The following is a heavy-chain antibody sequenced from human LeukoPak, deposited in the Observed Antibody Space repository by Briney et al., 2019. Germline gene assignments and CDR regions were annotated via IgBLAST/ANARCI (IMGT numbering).Heavy chain of an antibody. V-gene: IGHV3-7*01. Sequence: PGGSLRLSCVGSGFTFTTYWMSWVRQAAGKGLEWVADINPDGSQKYSVDSVKGRFTISRDNAKNSLFLQMNSLRAEDTAVYYCVRQMIRFWFDPWGQGTQVTVSS. D-gene: IGHD3-16*01. CDR3: VRQMIRFWFDP. CDR2: INPDGSQK. CDR1: GFTFTTYW. J-gene: IGHJ5*02.